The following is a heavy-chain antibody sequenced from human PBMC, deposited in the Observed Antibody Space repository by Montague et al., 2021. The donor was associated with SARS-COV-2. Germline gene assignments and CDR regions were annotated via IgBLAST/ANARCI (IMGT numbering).Heavy chain of an antibody. Sequence: SETLSLTCTVSGGSISSSSYYWGWIRQPPGKGLEWIGSIYYSGSTYYXXXLKSRVTISVDTSKNQLSLKLGSVTAADTAVYYCARAPPGYWGVVVVVAANFDYWGQGTLVTVSS. CDR3: ARAPPGYWGVVVVVAANFDY. D-gene: IGHD2-15*01. V-gene: IGHV4-39*07. J-gene: IGHJ4*02. CDR1: GGSISSSSYY. CDR2: IYYSGST.